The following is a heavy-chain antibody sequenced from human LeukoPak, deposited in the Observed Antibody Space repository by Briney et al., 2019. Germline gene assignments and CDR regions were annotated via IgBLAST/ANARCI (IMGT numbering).Heavy chain of an antibody. CDR1: EYTFTAYY. CDR3: ARDMYESDSSGSQEYYYNMDV. V-gene: IGHV1-2*04. CDR2: INPNSGGT. Sequence: ASVKVSCKASEYTFTAYYIHRVRQAPGQGLEWMGWINPNSGGTHYAQKFLGWVTMTRDTSINTAYMELNRLRSDDTAVYYCARDMYESDSSGSQEYYYNMDVWGQGTTVTVSS. J-gene: IGHJ6*02. D-gene: IGHD3-22*01.